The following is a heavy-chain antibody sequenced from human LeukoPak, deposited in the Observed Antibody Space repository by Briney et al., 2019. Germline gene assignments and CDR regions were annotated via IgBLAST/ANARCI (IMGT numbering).Heavy chain of an antibody. V-gene: IGHV3-7*01. J-gene: IGHJ4*02. Sequence: GGSLRLSCAASGFTFSSYWMSWVRQAPGKGLEWVATINEDGSKDYYLDSVKGRFIISRDNAKKSLYLQTTSLRVGDTAMYYCARGRLPQSYEGFKYWGQGIPVTVSS. CDR3: ARGRLPQSYEGFKY. CDR1: GFTFSSYW. D-gene: IGHD4-11*01. CDR2: INEDGSKD.